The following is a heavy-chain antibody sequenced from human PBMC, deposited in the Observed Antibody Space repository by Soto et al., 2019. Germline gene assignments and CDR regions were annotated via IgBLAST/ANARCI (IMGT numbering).Heavy chain of an antibody. D-gene: IGHD3-3*01. CDR3: AKDFGGDGDFWSGYDY. CDR2: ISASGGST. CDR1: RFTFSSYA. Sequence: GGSLRLSCAASRFTFSSYAMTWVRQAPGKGLEWVSTISASGGSTYYADSVKGRFTISRDNSKNTLYLQMNSLRAEDTALYYCAKDFGGDGDFWSGYDYWGQGTLVTVSS. J-gene: IGHJ4*02. V-gene: IGHV3-23*01.